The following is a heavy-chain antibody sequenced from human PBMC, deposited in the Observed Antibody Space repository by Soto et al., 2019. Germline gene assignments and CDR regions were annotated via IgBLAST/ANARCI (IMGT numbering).Heavy chain of an antibody. CDR2: ISYDGSNK. D-gene: IGHD1-26*01. V-gene: IGHV3-30*18. J-gene: IGHJ6*02. Sequence: QVQLMESGGGVVQPGRSLRLSCAASGFTFSSYGMHWVRQAPGKGLEWVAVISYDGSNKYYADSVKGRFTISRDNSKNTLYLQMNSLRAEDTAVYYCAKGRGGSYLAYYYYGMDVWGQGTTVTVSS. CDR1: GFTFSSYG. CDR3: AKGRGGSYLAYYYYGMDV.